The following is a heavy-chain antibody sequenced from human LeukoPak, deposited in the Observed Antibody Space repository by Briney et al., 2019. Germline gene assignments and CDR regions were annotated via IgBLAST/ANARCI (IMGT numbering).Heavy chain of an antibody. Sequence: GGSLRLSCAASGFTFSSYSMNWARQAPGKGLEWVSSISSSSSYIYYADSVKGRFTISRDNAKNSLYLQMNSLRAEDTAVYYCARDVPNTAMGPDAFDIWGQGTMVTVSS. CDR2: ISSSSSYI. CDR3: ARDVPNTAMGPDAFDI. CDR1: GFTFSSYS. J-gene: IGHJ3*02. D-gene: IGHD5-18*01. V-gene: IGHV3-21*01.